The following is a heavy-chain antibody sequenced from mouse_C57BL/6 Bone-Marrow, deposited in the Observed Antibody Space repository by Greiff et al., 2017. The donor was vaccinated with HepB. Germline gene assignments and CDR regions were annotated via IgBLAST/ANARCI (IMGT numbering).Heavy chain of an antibody. V-gene: IGHV1-81*01. CDR3: AREDSNYAY. D-gene: IGHD2-5*01. CDR2: IYPRSGNT. Sequence: VQLQESGAELARPGASVKLSCKASGYTFTSYGISWVKQRTGQGLEWIGEIYPRSGNTYYNEKFKGKATLTADKSSSTAYMELRSLTSEDSAVYFCAREDSNYAYWGQGTLVTVSA. J-gene: IGHJ3*01. CDR1: GYTFTSYG.